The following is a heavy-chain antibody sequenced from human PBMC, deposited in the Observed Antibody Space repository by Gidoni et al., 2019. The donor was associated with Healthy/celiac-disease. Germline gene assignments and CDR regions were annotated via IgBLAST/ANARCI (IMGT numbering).Heavy chain of an antibody. J-gene: IGHJ4*02. Sequence: PGQGLEWMGWISAYNGNTNYAQKLQGRVTMTTDTSTSTAYMELRSLRSDDTAVYYCARDYDYVWGSPPEDYWGQGTLVTVSS. D-gene: IGHD3-16*01. CDR2: ISAYNGNT. V-gene: IGHV1-18*01. CDR3: ARDYDYVWGSPPEDY.